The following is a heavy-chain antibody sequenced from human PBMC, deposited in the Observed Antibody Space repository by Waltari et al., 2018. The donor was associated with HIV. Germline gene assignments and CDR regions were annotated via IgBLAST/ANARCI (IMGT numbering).Heavy chain of an antibody. J-gene: IGHJ6*02. CDR1: GYTFTSYV. CDR2: ISAYNGNT. Sequence: QLQLVQSGAEVKKPGASVKVSCNASGYTFTSYVISSVRQAPGQGLEWMGWISAYNGNTNYAQKLQGRVTMTTDTSTSTAYMELRSLRSDDTAVYYCASRTRSGPDYYYYYGMDVWGQGTTVTVSS. CDR3: ASRTRSGPDYYYYYGMDV. V-gene: IGHV1-18*01. D-gene: IGHD2-15*01.